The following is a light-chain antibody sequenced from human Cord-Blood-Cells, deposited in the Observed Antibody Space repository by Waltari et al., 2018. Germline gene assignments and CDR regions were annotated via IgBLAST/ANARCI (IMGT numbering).Light chain of an antibody. J-gene: IGKJ4*01. CDR1: QSISSW. CDR2: KAS. Sequence: DIQMTQSPSTLSASVGDRVTITCRASQSISSWLAWYQQKPGKAPKLLIYKASSLESGVPSRFSGSGSGTEFTLTISSLRPDDFATYYCQQYNSYSLTFGGGTKVEIK. CDR3: QQYNSYSLT. V-gene: IGKV1-5*03.